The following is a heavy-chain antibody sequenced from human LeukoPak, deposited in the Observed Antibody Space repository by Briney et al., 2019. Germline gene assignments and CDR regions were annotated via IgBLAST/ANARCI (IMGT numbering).Heavy chain of an antibody. CDR3: AMSMWGTNCFTPDY. J-gene: IGHJ4*02. V-gene: IGHV3-30*03. Sequence: QAGRSLRLSCAASGFTFSSYGMHWVRQAPGKGLEWVAAMSNDGSNKNYADSVKGRFTISRDNSKNTLYLQMNSLRVEDTAVYYCAMSMWGTNCFTPDYWGQGTLVTVSS. CDR2: MSNDGSNK. CDR1: GFTFSSYG. D-gene: IGHD2-2*02.